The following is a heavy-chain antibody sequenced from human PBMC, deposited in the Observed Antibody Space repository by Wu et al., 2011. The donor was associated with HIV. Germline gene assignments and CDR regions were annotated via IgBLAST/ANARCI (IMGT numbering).Heavy chain of an antibody. D-gene: IGHD6-13*01. Sequence: QVQLVQSGAEVKKPGSSVKVSCKASGGTFSSYAISWVRQAPGQGLEWMGRIIPIFGTANYAQKFQGRVTITADKSTSTAYMELSSLRSEDTAVYYCYKHVAAAAATTYYYYGMDVWGQGTTVTVSS. V-gene: IGHV1-69*14. CDR2: IIPIFGTA. CDR3: YKHVAAAAATTYYYYGMDV. J-gene: IGHJ6*02. CDR1: GGTFSSYA.